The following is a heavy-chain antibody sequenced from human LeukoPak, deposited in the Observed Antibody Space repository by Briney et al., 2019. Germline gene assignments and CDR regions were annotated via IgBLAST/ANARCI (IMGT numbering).Heavy chain of an antibody. CDR1: GFTFVDYA. V-gene: IGHV3-49*04. CDR2: IRSKTYGETT. Sequence: GRSLRLSCTASGFTFVDYAMGWVRQAPGTGLEWIGFIRSKTYGETTEYAASVKGRFTFSRDDSKSIAYLQMNSLNIEDTAVYYCTRGDGRGICWGQGTLDTVSS. D-gene: IGHD1-26*01. J-gene: IGHJ4*02. CDR3: TRGDGRGIC.